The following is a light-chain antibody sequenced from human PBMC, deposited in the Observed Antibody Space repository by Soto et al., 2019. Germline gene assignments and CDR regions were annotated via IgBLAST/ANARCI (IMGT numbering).Light chain of an antibody. V-gene: IGKV1-17*02. CDR3: LQHYYYPKT. J-gene: IGKJ2*01. Sequence: DIQMTKSPSSLSASVGDRVAIPCRASQDIRNELGRYQQKSGEAPKRVIFAACTLHRGVPRRFRGSRPGTEFTLRITDMQPEDFSTYYCLQHYYYPKTLGQGTKLEI. CDR1: QDIRNE. CDR2: AAC.